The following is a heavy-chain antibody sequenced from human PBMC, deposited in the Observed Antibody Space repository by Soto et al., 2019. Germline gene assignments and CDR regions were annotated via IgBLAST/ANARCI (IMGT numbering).Heavy chain of an antibody. Sequence: GGSLRLSCAASGFTFSSYAMSWVRQAPGKGLEWVSAISGSGGSTYYADSVKGRFTISRDNAKNTLYLQMNSLRAEDTALYYCAKDIGLRDYYFDYWGQGTLVTVSS. J-gene: IGHJ4*02. D-gene: IGHD2-21*02. V-gene: IGHV3-23*01. CDR3: AKDIGLRDYYFDY. CDR2: ISGSGGST. CDR1: GFTFSSYA.